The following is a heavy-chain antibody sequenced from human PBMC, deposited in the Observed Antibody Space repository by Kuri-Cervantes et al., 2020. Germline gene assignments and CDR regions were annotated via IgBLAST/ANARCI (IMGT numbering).Heavy chain of an antibody. J-gene: IGHJ4*02. CDR3: ARGYSSSWLTGFFDY. CDR2: IKQDGSEK. D-gene: IGHD6-13*01. CDR1: GFTFSSYW. Sequence: GGSLRLSCAASGFTFSSYWMSWVRQAPGKGLEWVANIKQDGSEKYYVDSVKGRFTISRDNAKNSLYLQMNSLRAEDTAVYYCARGYSSSWLTGFFDYWGPGTLVTVSS. V-gene: IGHV3-7*02.